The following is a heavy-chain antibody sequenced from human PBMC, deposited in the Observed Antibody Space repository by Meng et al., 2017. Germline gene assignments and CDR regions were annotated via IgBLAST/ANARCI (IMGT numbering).Heavy chain of an antibody. CDR2: IYYSGST. CDR1: GGSISSSSYY. CDR3: ASTRITMVRGVNDY. V-gene: IGHV4-39*07. D-gene: IGHD3-10*01. Sequence: SETLSLTCTVSGGSISSSSYYWGWIRQPPGKGLEWIGSIYYSGSTYYNPSLKSRVTISVDTSKNQFSLKLSSVTAADTAVYYCASTRITMVRGVNDYWGQGTLVTVSS. J-gene: IGHJ4*02.